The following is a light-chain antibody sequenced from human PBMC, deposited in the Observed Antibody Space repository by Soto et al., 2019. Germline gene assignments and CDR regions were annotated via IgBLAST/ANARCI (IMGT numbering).Light chain of an antibody. V-gene: IGKV1-5*01. CDR2: DAS. Sequence: DIQMTQSPSTLSASVGDRVTITCRASQSISSWLAWYQQKPGKAPKLLIYDASSLESGVPSRFSGSGSGTEFTLTISSMKTADFATYYCQQYNSYSWTFGQGTKVEIK. CDR1: QSISSW. J-gene: IGKJ1*01. CDR3: QQYNSYSWT.